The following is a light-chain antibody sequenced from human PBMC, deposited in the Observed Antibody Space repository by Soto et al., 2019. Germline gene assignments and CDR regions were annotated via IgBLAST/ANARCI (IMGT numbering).Light chain of an antibody. CDR2: AAS. Sequence: ETVLTQSPGTLSLSPGDRVTLTCRASHSLTSNSLVWYQQKPGQAPSLLIYAASFRPPGIPDRFSGGGSGREFTLTITRLEPEDFAVYYCQQFGSSPYTFGQGTKLEIK. CDR3: QQFGSSPYT. CDR1: HSLTSNS. J-gene: IGKJ2*01. V-gene: IGKV3-20*01.